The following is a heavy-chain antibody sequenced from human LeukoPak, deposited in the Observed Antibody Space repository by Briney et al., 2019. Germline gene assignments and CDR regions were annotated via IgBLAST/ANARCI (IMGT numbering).Heavy chain of an antibody. D-gene: IGHD3-3*01. CDR3: ARRDHTYYDFWSGYYSYYMDV. CDR1: GYTFTSYD. V-gene: IGHV1-8*01. J-gene: IGHJ6*03. CDR2: MNPNSGNT. Sequence: GASVKVSCKASGYTFTSYDINWVRQATGQGLEWMGWMNPNSGNTGYAQKFQGRVTMTRNTSISTAYMELSSLRSEDTAVYYCARRDHTYYDFWSGYYSYYMDVWGKGTTATVSS.